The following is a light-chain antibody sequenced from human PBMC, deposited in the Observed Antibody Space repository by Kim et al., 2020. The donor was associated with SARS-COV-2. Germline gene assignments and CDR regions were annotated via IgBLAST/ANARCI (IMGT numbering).Light chain of an antibody. V-gene: IGLV2-14*03. CDR2: DVS. J-gene: IGLJ1*01. CDR1: RRDVGGYSY. CDR3: SSYTSSSTPYV. Sequence: QSITISCTGTRRDVGGYSYVSWYQQHPGKAPKLMIYDVSNRPSGVSNRFSGSKSGNTASLTISGLQAEDEADYYCSSYTSSSTPYVFGTGTKVTVL.